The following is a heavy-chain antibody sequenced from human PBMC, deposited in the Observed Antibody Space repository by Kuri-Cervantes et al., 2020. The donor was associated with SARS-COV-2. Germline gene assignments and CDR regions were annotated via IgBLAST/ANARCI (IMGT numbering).Heavy chain of an antibody. J-gene: IGHJ4*02. CDR1: GFTFSSYA. Sequence: GGSLRLSCAASGFTFSSYAMSWVRQAPGKGLEWVSAISGSGGSTYYADSVKGRFTISRDNSKNTLYLQMNSLRAEDTAGYYCAKDLSGSYYFDYWGQGTLVTVSS. V-gene: IGHV3-23*01. CDR2: ISGSGGST. CDR3: AKDLSGSYYFDY. D-gene: IGHD1-26*01.